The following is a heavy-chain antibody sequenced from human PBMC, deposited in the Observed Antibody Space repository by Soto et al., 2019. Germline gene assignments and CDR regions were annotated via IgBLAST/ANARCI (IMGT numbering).Heavy chain of an antibody. Sequence: SETLSLTCTGSGGSISSYYWSWIRQPPGKGLEWIGYIYYSGITDYNPSLKSRVTISVDTSKSQFSLKLSSVTAADTAVYYCARGGGVYYFDYWGQGTPVTVSS. CDR3: ARGGGVYYFDY. CDR1: GGSISSYY. D-gene: IGHD2-8*02. V-gene: IGHV4-59*01. CDR2: IYYSGIT. J-gene: IGHJ4*02.